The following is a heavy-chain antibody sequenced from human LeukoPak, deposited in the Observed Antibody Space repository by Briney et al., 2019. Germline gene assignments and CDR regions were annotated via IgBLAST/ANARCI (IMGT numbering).Heavy chain of an antibody. V-gene: IGHV4-59*01. D-gene: IGHD4-17*01. CDR3: ARGETTVTIDY. Sequence: PSETLSLTCTVSGGSISSYYWSWIRQPPGKGLEWIGYIYYSGSTNYNPSLKSRVTISVDTSKNQFSLKLSSVTAADTAVYYCARGETTVTIDYWGQGTLVTVSS. CDR2: IYYSGST. CDR1: GGSISSYY. J-gene: IGHJ4*02.